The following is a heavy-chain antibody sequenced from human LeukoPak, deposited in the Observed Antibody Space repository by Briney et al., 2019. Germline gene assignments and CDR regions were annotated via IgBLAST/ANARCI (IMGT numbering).Heavy chain of an antibody. CDR2: INPSGGST. CDR3: ARVKNSYYYDSSDLIDAFDI. Sequence: ASVKVSCKASGGTFSSYAISWVRQAPGQGLEWMGIINPSGGSTSYAQKFQGRVTMTRDMSTSTVYMELSSLRSEDTAVYYCARVKNSYYYDSSDLIDAFDIWGQGTMVTVSS. J-gene: IGHJ3*02. V-gene: IGHV1-46*01. CDR1: GGTFSSYA. D-gene: IGHD3-22*01.